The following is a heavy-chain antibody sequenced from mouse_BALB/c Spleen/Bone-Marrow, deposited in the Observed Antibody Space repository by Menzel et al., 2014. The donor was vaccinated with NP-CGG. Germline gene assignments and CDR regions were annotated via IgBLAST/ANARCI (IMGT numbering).Heavy chain of an antibody. V-gene: IGHV7-3*02. CDR1: GFTFTDYY. CDR3: ARDMGGLLFDY. CDR2: IRNKAYSYTT. J-gene: IGHJ2*01. D-gene: IGHD2-3*01. Sequence: EVQGVESGGGLVQPGGSLRLSCATSGFTFTDYYMNWVRQPPGKALEWLGFIRNKAYSYTTEYSASVKGRFTISRDNSQSILYLQMNTLRAEDSATYYCARDMGGLLFDYWGQGTTLTGSS.